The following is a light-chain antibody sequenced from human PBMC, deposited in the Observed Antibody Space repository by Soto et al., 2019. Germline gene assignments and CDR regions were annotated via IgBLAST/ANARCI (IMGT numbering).Light chain of an antibody. CDR1: SSDVGAYDY. J-gene: IGLJ3*02. CDR3: SPYTSNSTLV. Sequence: QSVLTQPASVSGSPGQSITISCTGTSSDVGAYDYVSWYQQHPDKAPKLMIFEVSDRPSGVSNRFSGSNSGNTASLTISGLQAEDEADYFCSPYTSNSTLVFCGGPK. V-gene: IGLV2-14*01. CDR2: EVS.